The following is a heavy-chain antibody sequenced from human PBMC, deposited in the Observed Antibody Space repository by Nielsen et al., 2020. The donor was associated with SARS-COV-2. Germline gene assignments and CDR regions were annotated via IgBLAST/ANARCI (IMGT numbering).Heavy chain of an antibody. V-gene: IGHV3-11*01. CDR3: AGRAS. CDR1: GFSFSDYS. J-gene: IGHJ5*02. Sequence: GGSLRLSCVVSGFSFSDYSMSWIRQAPGKGLEWVSYISRSGSIIQHADSVKGRFTISRDNAKNSLHLQMDNLRVEDTAVYYCAGRASWGQGTLVTVSS. D-gene: IGHD1-26*01. CDR2: ISRSGSII.